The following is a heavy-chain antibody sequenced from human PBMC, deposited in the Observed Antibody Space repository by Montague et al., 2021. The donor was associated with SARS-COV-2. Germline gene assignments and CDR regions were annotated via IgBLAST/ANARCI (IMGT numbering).Heavy chain of an antibody. CDR2: ISDSGRTT. J-gene: IGHJ4*02. Sequence: SLRLSCAASGFTFSSFEMTWVRQAPGKGLEWISHISDSGRTTFYADSVKGRFTVSRDNAKNSLYLQMNSLRAEDTALYFCAGDQGYSYGFGYWGQGTLVTVSS. V-gene: IGHV3-48*03. CDR3: AGDQGYSYGFGY. CDR1: GFTFSSFE. D-gene: IGHD5-18*01.